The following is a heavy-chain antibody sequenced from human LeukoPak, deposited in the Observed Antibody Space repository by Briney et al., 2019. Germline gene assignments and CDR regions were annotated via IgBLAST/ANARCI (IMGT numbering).Heavy chain of an antibody. D-gene: IGHD3-10*01. Sequence: PSETLSLTCTVSGGSISSSSYYWGWIRQPPGKGLEWIGSIYYSGSTYYNPSLKSRVTISVDTSKNQFSLKLSSVTAADTAVYYCARRITMVRGVITNWFDPWGQGTLVTVSS. CDR2: IYYSGST. J-gene: IGHJ5*02. CDR1: GGSISSSSYY. CDR3: ARRITMVRGVITNWFDP. V-gene: IGHV4-39*07.